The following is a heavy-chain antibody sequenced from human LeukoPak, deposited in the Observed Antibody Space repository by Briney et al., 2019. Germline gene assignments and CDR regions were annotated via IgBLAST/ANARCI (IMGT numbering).Heavy chain of an antibody. Sequence: ASVKVSCKASGYTFTSYAMHWVRQAPGQRLEWMGWISAYNGNTNYAQKLQGRVTMTTDTSTSTAYMELRSLRSDDTAVYYCVDTATDGMDVWGQGTTVTVSS. J-gene: IGHJ6*02. CDR1: GYTFTSYA. CDR3: VDTATDGMDV. V-gene: IGHV1-18*01. D-gene: IGHD5-18*01. CDR2: ISAYNGNT.